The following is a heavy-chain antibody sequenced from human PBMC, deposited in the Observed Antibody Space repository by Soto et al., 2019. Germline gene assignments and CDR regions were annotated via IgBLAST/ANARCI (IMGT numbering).Heavy chain of an antibody. V-gene: IGHV3-11*06. D-gene: IGHD3-10*01. J-gene: IGHJ4*02. Sequence: PGGSLRLSCAASGFTFSDYYMSWIRQAPGKGLEWVSYISSSSSYTNYADSVKGRFTISRDNAKNSLYLQMNSLRAEDTAVYYCARVSYGSGTFDYWGQGTQVTVSS. CDR3: ARVSYGSGTFDY. CDR1: GFTFSDYY. CDR2: ISSSSSYT.